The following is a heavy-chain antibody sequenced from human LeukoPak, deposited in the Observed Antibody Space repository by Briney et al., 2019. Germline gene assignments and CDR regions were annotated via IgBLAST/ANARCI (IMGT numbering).Heavy chain of an antibody. CDR3: ARAGYGDYEDAFDI. CDR2: IYHSGST. V-gene: IGHV4-30-2*01. J-gene: IGHJ3*02. CDR1: GGSISSGGYS. Sequence: SQTLSLTCAVSGGSISSGGYSWSWIRQPPGKGLEWIGYIYHSGSTYYSPSLKSRVTMSVDSSKNHFSLKLSSVTAADTAVYYCARAGYGDYEDAFDIWGQGTMVTVSS. D-gene: IGHD4-17*01.